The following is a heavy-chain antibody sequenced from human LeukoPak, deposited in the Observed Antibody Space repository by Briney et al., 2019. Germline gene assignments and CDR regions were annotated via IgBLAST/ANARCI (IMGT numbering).Heavy chain of an antibody. V-gene: IGHV3-23*01. CDR2: IGGSGGST. J-gene: IGHJ4*02. CDR1: GFTVRSNY. D-gene: IGHD3-10*01. CDR3: AKVRILVGSGSWDY. Sequence: GGSLRLSCAASGFTVRSNYMSWVRQAPGKGLEWVSAIGGSGGSTYYADSVKGRFTISRDNSKNTLYLQMNSLRAEDTAVYYCAKVRILVGSGSWDYWGQGTLVTVSS.